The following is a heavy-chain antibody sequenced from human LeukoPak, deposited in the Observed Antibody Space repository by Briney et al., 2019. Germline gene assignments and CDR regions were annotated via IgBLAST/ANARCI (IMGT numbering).Heavy chain of an antibody. CDR3: AREWELLPFDY. Sequence: ASVKVSCKAFGYTFTTYDINWVRQATGQGLEWMGRIIPILGIANYAQKFQGRVTITADKSTSTAYMELSSLRSEDTAVYYCAREWELLPFDYWGQGTLVTVSS. J-gene: IGHJ4*02. CDR1: GYTFTTYD. CDR2: IIPILGIA. V-gene: IGHV1-69*04. D-gene: IGHD1-26*01.